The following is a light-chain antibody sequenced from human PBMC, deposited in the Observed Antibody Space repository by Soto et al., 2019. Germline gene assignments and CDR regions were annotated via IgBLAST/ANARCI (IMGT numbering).Light chain of an antibody. V-gene: IGKV3-20*01. CDR1: QSVSSSY. CDR2: DAS. CDR3: QQYIRWPLT. Sequence: EIVLTQSPGTLSLSPGERATLSCRASQSVSSSYLAWYQQKPGQAPRLLIYDASNRATGIPARFSGSGSGTDFTLTISSLQSEDFAVYFCQQYIRWPLTFGGGTKVDI. J-gene: IGKJ4*01.